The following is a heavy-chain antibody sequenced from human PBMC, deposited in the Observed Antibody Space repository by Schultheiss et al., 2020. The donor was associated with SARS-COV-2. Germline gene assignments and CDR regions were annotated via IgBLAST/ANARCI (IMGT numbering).Heavy chain of an antibody. Sequence: AGSLRLSCAASGFTFGSFWMTWVRQAPGKGLEWVANIKRDGSETFYVDSVKGRFTISRDNAKNSLYLQMTGLRAEDTAVYYCARVRYDIVTVTYYSDHWGQGTPVTVSS. CDR3: ARVRYDIVTVTYYSDH. D-gene: IGHD3-9*01. CDR2: IKRDGSET. J-gene: IGHJ5*02. V-gene: IGHV3-7*01. CDR1: GFTFGSFW.